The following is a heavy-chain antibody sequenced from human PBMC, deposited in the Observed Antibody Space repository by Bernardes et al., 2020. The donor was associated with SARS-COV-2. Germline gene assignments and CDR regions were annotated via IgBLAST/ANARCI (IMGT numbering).Heavy chain of an antibody. J-gene: IGHJ6*02. V-gene: IGHV3-23*01. CDR3: AKPAGGDWNDDYYYGMDV. D-gene: IGHD1-1*01. Sequence: GGSLRLSCAASGFTFSSYAMSWVRQAPGKGLEWVSAISGSGGSTYYADSVKGRFTISRDNSKNTLYVQMNSLRAEDTAVYYCAKPAGGDWNDDYYYGMDVWGQGTTVTVSS. CDR2: ISGSGGST. CDR1: GFTFSSYA.